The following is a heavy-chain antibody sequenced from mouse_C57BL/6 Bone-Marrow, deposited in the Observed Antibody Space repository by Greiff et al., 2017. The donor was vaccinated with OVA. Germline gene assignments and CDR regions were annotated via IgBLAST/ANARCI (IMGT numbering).Heavy chain of an antibody. CDR2: IDPENGDT. V-gene: IGHV14-4*01. J-gene: IGHJ3*01. CDR3: TTLCDGYLFAY. Sequence: VQLQQSGAELVRPGASVKLSCTASGFNIKDDYMHWVKQRPEKGLEWIGWIDPENGDTEYASKFQGKATITADTSSNTAYLQLSSLTSEDTAVYYCTTLCDGYLFAYWGQGTLVTVSA. CDR1: GFNIKDDY. D-gene: IGHD2-3*01.